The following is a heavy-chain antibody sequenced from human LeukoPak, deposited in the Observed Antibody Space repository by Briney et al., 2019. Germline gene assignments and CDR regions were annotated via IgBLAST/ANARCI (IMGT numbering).Heavy chain of an antibody. Sequence: ASVKVSCKASGYTFTSYYMHWVRQAPGQGLEWMGIINPSGGSTNYAQKFQGRVTITADESTSTAYMELSSLRSEDTAVYYCARVRLGYCSSTSCSVRYYYGMDVWGQGTTVTVSS. CDR1: GYTFTSYY. CDR2: INPSGGST. CDR3: ARVRLGYCSSTSCSVRYYYGMDV. D-gene: IGHD2-2*01. V-gene: IGHV1-46*01. J-gene: IGHJ6*02.